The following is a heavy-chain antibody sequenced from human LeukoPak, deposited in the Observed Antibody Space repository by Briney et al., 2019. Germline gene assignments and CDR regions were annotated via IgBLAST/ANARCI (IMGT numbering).Heavy chain of an antibody. D-gene: IGHD6-13*01. J-gene: IGHJ3*02. Sequence: SETLSLTCTVSGGSISSSSYYWGWIRQPPGKGLEWIGSIYYSGSTYYNPSLKSRVTISVDTSKNQFSLKLSSVTAADTAVYYCATPRETGYSSSWSPNDAFDIWGQGTMVTVSS. V-gene: IGHV4-39*01. CDR3: ATPRETGYSSSWSPNDAFDI. CDR1: GGSISSSSYY. CDR2: IYYSGST.